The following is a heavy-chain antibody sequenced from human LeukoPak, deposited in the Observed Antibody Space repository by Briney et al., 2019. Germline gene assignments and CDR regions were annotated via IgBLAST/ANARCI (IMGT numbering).Heavy chain of an antibody. CDR1: GFTFSHYW. CDR3: ARGGYRNFDS. CDR2: ISLDGSEK. V-gene: IGHV3-7*05. Sequence: GGSLRLSFTASGFTFSHYWMSWVGKAPGKGLNWVGNISLDGSEKYYVDSWKGRLTISTGNAKNSPFLQMKSLRAEDTALDYCARGGYRNFDSWGQGTLVTVSS. J-gene: IGHJ4*02. D-gene: IGHD5-18*01.